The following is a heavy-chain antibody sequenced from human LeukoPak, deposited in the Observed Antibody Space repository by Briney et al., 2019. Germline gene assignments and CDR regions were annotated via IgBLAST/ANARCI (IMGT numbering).Heavy chain of an antibody. J-gene: IGHJ3*02. CDR2: IYYSGTT. CDR1: GGSISSGDYY. Sequence: PSQTLSLTCTVSGGSISSGDYYWSWPRQPPGKGLEWIGYIYYSGTTYYNPSLKSRVSISVDTSKNQFSLKLSSVTAADTAVYYCARDPHPYFCSSISCYENAFDIWGQGTMVTVSS. V-gene: IGHV4-30-4*01. CDR3: ARDPHPYFCSSISCYENAFDI. D-gene: IGHD2-2*01.